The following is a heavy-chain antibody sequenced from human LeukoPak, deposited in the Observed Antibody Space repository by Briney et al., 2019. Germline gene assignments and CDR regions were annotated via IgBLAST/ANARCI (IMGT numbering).Heavy chain of an antibody. CDR1: GGSINSESYY. V-gene: IGHV4-61*02. Sequence: PSQTLSLTCTVSGGSINSESYYWSWIRQPAGKELEWIGRIYTSGSTNYNPSLMSRVTISLDTSKNHFSLKVSSVTAADTAVYYCARILGYCSSISCSEAFDIWGQGTMVTVSS. J-gene: IGHJ3*02. CDR2: IYTSGST. CDR3: ARILGYCSSISCSEAFDI. D-gene: IGHD2-2*01.